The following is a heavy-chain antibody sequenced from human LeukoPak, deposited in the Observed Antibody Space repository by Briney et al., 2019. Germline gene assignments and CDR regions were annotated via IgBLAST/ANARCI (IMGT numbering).Heavy chain of an antibody. CDR3: AKDGGLCGERVY. CDR2: ISYDGSNK. D-gene: IGHD3-16*01. V-gene: IGHV3-30*18. CDR1: GFTFSSYG. J-gene: IGHJ4*02. Sequence: GGSLRLSCAASGFTFSSYGMHWVRQAPGKGLEWVAVISYDGSNKYYADSVKGRFTISRDNSKNTLYLQMNSLRAEDTAVYYCAKDGGLCGERVYWGQGTLVTVSS.